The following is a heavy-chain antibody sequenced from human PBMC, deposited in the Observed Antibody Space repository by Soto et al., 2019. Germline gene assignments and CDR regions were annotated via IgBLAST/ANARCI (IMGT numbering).Heavy chain of an antibody. D-gene: IGHD3-22*01. Sequence: ASVKVSCKTSGYTFSTYHMHWVRLAPGQGLEWVGIIKSSGDITLYAQKFQGRVTISRDHSKDTLYLHMNSLKTEDTAVYYCTTGLSNGYYNFDYWGQGTPVTVSS. CDR1: GYTFSTYH. CDR2: IKSSGDIT. CDR3: TTGLSNGYYNFDY. J-gene: IGHJ4*02. V-gene: IGHV1-46*01.